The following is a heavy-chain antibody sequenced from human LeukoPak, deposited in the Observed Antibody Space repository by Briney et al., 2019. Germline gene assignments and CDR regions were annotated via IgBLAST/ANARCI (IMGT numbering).Heavy chain of an antibody. Sequence: GGSLRLSCAASGFTFSSYSMYWVRQPPGKGLEWVSTIRSNSSYIYYADSVKGRFTISRDNAKNSLYLQMNSLRAEDTAVYYCARGSYDSSGYYYVKHYYYMDVWGKGTTVTVSS. V-gene: IGHV3-21*01. CDR2: IRSNSSYI. J-gene: IGHJ6*03. CDR3: ARGSYDSSGYYYVKHYYYMDV. CDR1: GFTFSSYS. D-gene: IGHD3-22*01.